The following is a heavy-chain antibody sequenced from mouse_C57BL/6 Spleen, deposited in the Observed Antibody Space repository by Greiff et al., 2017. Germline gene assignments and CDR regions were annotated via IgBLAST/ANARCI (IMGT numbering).Heavy chain of an antibody. V-gene: IGHV1-64*01. J-gene: IGHJ2*01. CDR1: GYTFTSYW. D-gene: IGHD1-1*01. CDR3: ACYYGSSYGY. CDR2: IHPKSGST. Sequence: QVQLQPPGAELVKPGASVKLSCKASGYTFTSYWMHWVKQRPGQGLEWIGMIHPKSGSTNYNEKFKSKATLPVDKSSSTAFMQLSSLTSEDSAVYYCACYYGSSYGYWGQGTTLTVSS.